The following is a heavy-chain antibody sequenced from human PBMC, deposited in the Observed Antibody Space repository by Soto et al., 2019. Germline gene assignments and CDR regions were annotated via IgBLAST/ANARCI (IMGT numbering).Heavy chain of an antibody. CDR1: GGSISSYY. D-gene: IGHD6-13*01. J-gene: IGHJ6*02. V-gene: IGHV4-59*01. CDR3: ARLGVLPGHIIAAAGRGYYYYGMDV. CDR2: IYYSGST. Sequence: SETLSLTCTVSGGSISSYYWSWIRQPPGKGLEWIGYIYYSGSTNYNPSLKSRVTISVDTSKNQFSLKLSSVTAADTAVYYCARLGVLPGHIIAAAGRGYYYYGMDVWGQGTTVTVSS.